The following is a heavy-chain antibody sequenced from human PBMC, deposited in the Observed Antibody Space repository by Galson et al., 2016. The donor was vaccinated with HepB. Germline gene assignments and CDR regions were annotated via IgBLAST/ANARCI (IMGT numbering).Heavy chain of an antibody. CDR2: ISYDGGNK. J-gene: IGHJ4*02. Sequence: SLRLSCAASGFTFSSYAMHWVRQAPGKGLEWVALISYDGGNKYYADSVKGRFTISRDNSKNTLYLQVNSLRAEDTAVYYCAREANTVAADYWGQGTLVTVSS. D-gene: IGHD2-15*01. CDR3: AREANTVAADY. V-gene: IGHV3-30*04. CDR1: GFTFSSYA.